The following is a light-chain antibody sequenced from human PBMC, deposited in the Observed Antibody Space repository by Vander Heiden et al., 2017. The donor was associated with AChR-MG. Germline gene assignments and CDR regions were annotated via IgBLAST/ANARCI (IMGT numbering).Light chain of an antibody. V-gene: IGLV1-44*01. Sequence: QSVLTQPPSASGTHGQRVTISCSGRSSNIGTNTVNWYQPLPGTAPKFLIYGNNQRPSGVPDRFSGSKSGTSASLAISGLQAEDEADYYCSAWDDSLTGLVFGGGTKLTVL. CDR3: SAWDDSLTGLV. J-gene: IGLJ2*01. CDR2: GNN. CDR1: SSNIGTNT.